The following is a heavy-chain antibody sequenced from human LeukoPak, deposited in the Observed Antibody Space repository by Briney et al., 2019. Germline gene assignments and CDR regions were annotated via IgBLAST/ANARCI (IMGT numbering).Heavy chain of an antibody. J-gene: IGHJ6*02. D-gene: IGHD4-17*01. V-gene: IGHV4-59*01. CDR3: AREDPQTTVPEGLDV. CDR2: ISYSGST. Sequence: SETLSLTCTVSGGSISTYYWSWIRQPPGKGLDWIVYISYSGSTNYNPSLKSRVTISVDTYKTQFSMKLSSVTAADTAVYYCAREDPQTTVPEGLDVWGQGTTVTVSS. CDR1: GGSISTYY.